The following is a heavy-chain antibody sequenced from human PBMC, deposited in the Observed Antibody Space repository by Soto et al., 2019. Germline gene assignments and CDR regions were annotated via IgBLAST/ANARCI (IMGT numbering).Heavy chain of an antibody. Sequence: SETLSLTCAVYGGSFSGYYWSWIRQPPGKGLEWIGEINHSGSTNYNPSLKSRVTISVDTSKNQFSLKLSSVTAADTAVYYCARGGRGYSYGLTLGYYYYGMDVWGQGTMVTVSS. D-gene: IGHD5-18*01. CDR2: INHSGST. J-gene: IGHJ6*02. CDR3: ARGGRGYSYGLTLGYYYYGMDV. CDR1: GGSFSGYY. V-gene: IGHV4-34*01.